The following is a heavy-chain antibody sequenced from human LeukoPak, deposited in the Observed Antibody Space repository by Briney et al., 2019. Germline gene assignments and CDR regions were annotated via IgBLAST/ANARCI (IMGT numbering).Heavy chain of an antibody. CDR2: IWYDGSKN. D-gene: IGHD6-19*01. CDR3: ARAPYTTGRSFYFDS. CDR1: GFTFRNYG. Sequence: GRSLRLSCAASGFTFRNYGMHWVRQAPGKGLEWVAIIWYDGSKNYYADSVKGRFTISRDDFNNTLYLQMNSLRAEDTALYYCARAPYTTGRSFYFDSWGQGTLVTVSS. J-gene: IGHJ4*02. V-gene: IGHV3-33*01.